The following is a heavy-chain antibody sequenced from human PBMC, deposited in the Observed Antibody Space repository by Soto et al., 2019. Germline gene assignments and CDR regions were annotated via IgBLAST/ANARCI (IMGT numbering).Heavy chain of an antibody. Sequence: GGSLRLSCAASGFTVSSNYMSWVRQAPGKGLEWVSVIYSGGSTYYADSVKGRFTISRDNSKNTLYLQMNSLRAEDTAVYYCASGLAAAGLDFDYWGQGTLVTVSS. CDR2: IYSGGST. V-gene: IGHV3-53*01. D-gene: IGHD6-13*01. J-gene: IGHJ4*02. CDR3: ASGLAAAGLDFDY. CDR1: GFTVSSNY.